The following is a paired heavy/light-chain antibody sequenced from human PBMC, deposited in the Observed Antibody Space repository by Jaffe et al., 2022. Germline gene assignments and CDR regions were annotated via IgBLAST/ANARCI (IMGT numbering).Heavy chain of an antibody. V-gene: IGHV3-23*01. J-gene: IGHJ4*02. CDR3: AKAFQLQVRVYDS. CDR1: GFTFSSYA. Sequence: EVQLLESGGGLVQPGGSLRLSCAASGFTFSSYAMSWVRQAPGKGLEWVSAINSAGTNTYYADSVKGRFTISRDNSINTLFLQMNSLTAEDTARYYCAKAFQLQVRVYDSWGQGTLVTVSS. D-gene: IGHD1-7*01. CDR2: INSAGTNT.
Light chain of an antibody. CDR1: QTVGSNY. J-gene: IGKJ1*01. CDR2: GAS. Sequence: EIVLTQSPGTLSLSPGERATLSCRASQTVGSNYLAWYQQKPGQAPRLLIYGASSRATGIPDRFSGSGSRTDFTLTISRLEPEDFAVYYCQQYDSSLRTFGQGTKVEIK. CDR3: QQYDSSLRT. V-gene: IGKV3-20*01.